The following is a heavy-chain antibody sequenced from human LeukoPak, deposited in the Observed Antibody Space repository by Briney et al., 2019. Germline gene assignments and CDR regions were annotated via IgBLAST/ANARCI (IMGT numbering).Heavy chain of an antibody. Sequence: GASVKVSCKASGGTFSSYAISWVRQASGQGLEWMGWMNPKTGSTAYAQKFQDRVTMTRDTSIDTAYLEMSSLTYEDTAMYYCARVFGGREIGFWGQGTQVTVSS. D-gene: IGHD3-3*01. CDR1: GGTFSSYA. CDR2: MNPKTGST. J-gene: IGHJ4*02. CDR3: ARVFGGREIGF. V-gene: IGHV1-8*02.